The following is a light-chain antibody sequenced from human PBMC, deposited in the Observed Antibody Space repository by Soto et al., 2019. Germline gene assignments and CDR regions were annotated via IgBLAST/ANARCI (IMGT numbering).Light chain of an antibody. V-gene: IGKV1-5*01. CDR1: QNSSRW. Sequence: DIQMTQSPSTLSASVGDRVTITCRASQNSSRWLAWYQQKPGKAPNLLIYDASTVKTGVPSRFSGSGSGTEFTLAISSLQPDDFATYYCQQYNSYPLTFGQGTKVEIK. J-gene: IGKJ1*01. CDR2: DAS. CDR3: QQYNSYPLT.